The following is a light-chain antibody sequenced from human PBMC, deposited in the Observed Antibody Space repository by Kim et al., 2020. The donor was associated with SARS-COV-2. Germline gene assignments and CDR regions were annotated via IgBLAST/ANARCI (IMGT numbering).Light chain of an antibody. CDR2: SAS. J-gene: IGKJ4*01. Sequence: VSPGERATLSCRASQSVNSNLAWYQQKPGQAPRLLIYSASTRATGIPVRFSGSGSGTEFTLNISSLQSEDFAVYYCQQYNSWPLTFGGGTKVDIK. V-gene: IGKV3-15*01. CDR1: QSVNSN. CDR3: QQYNSWPLT.